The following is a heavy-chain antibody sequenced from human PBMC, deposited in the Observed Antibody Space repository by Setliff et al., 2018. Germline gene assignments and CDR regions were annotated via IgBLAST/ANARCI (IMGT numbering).Heavy chain of an antibody. V-gene: IGHV4-31*03. CDR1: GGSISSGGSY. J-gene: IGHJ6*03. Sequence: PSETLSLTCTVSGGSISSGGSYWSWIRQHPGKGLEWIGYIYYCGSTYYNPSLKSRVTISVDTSKNQFSLKLSSVTAADTAVYYCAREKKNIVVVPAAIGGGAYYYYYMDVWGKGTTVTVSS. CDR3: AREKKNIVVVPAAIGGGAYYYYYMDV. CDR2: IYYCGST. D-gene: IGHD2-2*01.